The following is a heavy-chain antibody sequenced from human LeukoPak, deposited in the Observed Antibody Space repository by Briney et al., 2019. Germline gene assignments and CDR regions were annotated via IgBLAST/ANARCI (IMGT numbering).Heavy chain of an antibody. Sequence: GGSLRLSCAASGFTFSSYAMSWVRQAPGKRLEWVSYISSSGSTIYYADSVKGRFTISRDNSKNTLYVQMNSLRAEDTAVYYCAKGQLLGVVVPAAKDYWGQGTLVTVSS. J-gene: IGHJ4*02. CDR1: GFTFSSYA. D-gene: IGHD2-2*01. CDR2: ISSSGSTI. CDR3: AKGQLLGVVVPAAKDY. V-gene: IGHV3-23*01.